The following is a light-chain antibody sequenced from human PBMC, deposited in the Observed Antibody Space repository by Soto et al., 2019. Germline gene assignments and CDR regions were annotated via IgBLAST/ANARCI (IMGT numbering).Light chain of an antibody. Sequence: QSVLTQPPSVSGAPGQRVTISCTGSSSNIGAGYDVHWYQWLPGTAPKLLIYGNSNRPSGVPDRFSGSKSGTSASLAITGLQAEAEADYSCQSYDSSLSGYVFGTGTKITVL. V-gene: IGLV1-40*01. J-gene: IGLJ1*01. CDR2: GNS. CDR3: QSYDSSLSGYV. CDR1: SSNIGAGYD.